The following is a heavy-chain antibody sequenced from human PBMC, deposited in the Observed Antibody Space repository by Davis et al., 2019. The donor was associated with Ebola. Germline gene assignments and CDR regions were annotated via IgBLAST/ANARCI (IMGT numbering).Heavy chain of an antibody. CDR2: IDPSDSYT. J-gene: IGHJ3*02. V-gene: IGHV5-10-1*01. D-gene: IGHD2-2*01. CDR1: GYSFTSYW. Sequence: GESLKISCKGSGYSFTSYWISWVRQMPGKGLEWMGRIDPSDSYTNYSPSFQGHVTISADKSISTAYLQWSSLKASDTAMYYCARSHKFPIVVVPAAIGAFDIWGQGTMVTVSS. CDR3: ARSHKFPIVVVPAAIGAFDI.